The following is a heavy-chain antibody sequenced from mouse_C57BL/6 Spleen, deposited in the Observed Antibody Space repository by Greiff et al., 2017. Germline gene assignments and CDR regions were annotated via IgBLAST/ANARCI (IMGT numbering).Heavy chain of an antibody. CDR3: ARGRYLDY. CDR1: GYTFTDYY. J-gene: IGHJ2*01. V-gene: IGHV1-76*01. CDR2: IYPGSGNT. Sequence: VQLQQSGAELVRPGASVKLSCKASGYTFTDYYINWVKQRPGQGLEWIARIYPGSGNTYYNGKFKGKATLTAEKSSSTAYMQLSSLTSEDSAVYFCARGRYLDYWGQGTTLTVSS.